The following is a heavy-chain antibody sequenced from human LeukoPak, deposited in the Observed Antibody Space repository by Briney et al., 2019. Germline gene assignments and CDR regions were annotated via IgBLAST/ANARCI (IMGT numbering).Heavy chain of an antibody. Sequence: ASVKVSCKASGYTFTGYYMHWVRQAPGQGLERMGWINPNSGGTNYAQKFQGRVTMTRDTSISTAYMELSRLRSDDTAVYYCARSDGPYYYGSGSYKPNDYWGQGTLVTVSS. CDR3: ARSDGPYYYGSGSYKPNDY. CDR2: INPNSGGT. D-gene: IGHD3-10*01. J-gene: IGHJ4*02. CDR1: GYTFTGYY. V-gene: IGHV1-2*02.